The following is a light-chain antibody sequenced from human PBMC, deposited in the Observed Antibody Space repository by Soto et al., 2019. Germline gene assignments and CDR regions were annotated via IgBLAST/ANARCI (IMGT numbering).Light chain of an antibody. V-gene: IGLV2-14*01. CDR1: SSDVGGYNY. CDR2: EVS. Sequence: QSALTQPASVSGSPGQSTTISCTGTSSDVGGYNYVSWYQQDPGKAPKLMIYEVSNRPSGVSNRFSGSKSGNTASLTISGLQAEDDADYYCSSYTSSSTVVFGGGTKLTVL. J-gene: IGLJ2*01. CDR3: SSYTSSSTVV.